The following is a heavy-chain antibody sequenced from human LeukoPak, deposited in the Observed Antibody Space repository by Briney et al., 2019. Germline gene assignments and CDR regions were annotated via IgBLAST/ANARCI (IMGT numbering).Heavy chain of an antibody. V-gene: IGHV1-69*04. Sequence: ASVKVSCKASGGTFSRYSISWVRQAPGQGLEWMGRIIPILGIANYAQKLQGRVTITADTSTTTAYMALSNLRSEDTAVYYCARGPSSGLYDYWGQGTLVTVSS. J-gene: IGHJ4*02. CDR3: ARGPSSGLYDY. CDR1: GGTFSRYS. CDR2: IIPILGIA. D-gene: IGHD6-19*01.